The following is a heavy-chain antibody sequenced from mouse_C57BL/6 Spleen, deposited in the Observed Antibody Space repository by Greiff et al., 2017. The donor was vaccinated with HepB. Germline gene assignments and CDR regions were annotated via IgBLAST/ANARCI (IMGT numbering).Heavy chain of an antibody. J-gene: IGHJ2*01. CDR1: GYTFTSYW. CDR2: IDPSDSYT. V-gene: IGHV1-59*01. Sequence: VQLQQPGAELVRPGPSVKLSCKASGYTFTSYWMHWVKQRPGQGLEWIGVIDPSDSYTNYNQKFKGKATLTVDTSSSTAYMQLSSLTSEDSAVYYCARRDYWGQGTTLTVSS. CDR3: ARRDY.